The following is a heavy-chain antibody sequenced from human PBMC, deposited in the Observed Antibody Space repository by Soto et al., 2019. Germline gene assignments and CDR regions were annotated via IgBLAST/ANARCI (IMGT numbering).Heavy chain of an antibody. CDR2: IYYSGST. CDR3: ARHPERTGTGYDFWSGYYSDYYYMDV. V-gene: IGHV4-59*08. Sequence: PSETLSLTCTVSGGSISSYYWSWIRQPPGKGLEWIGYIYYSGSTNYNPSLKSRVTISVDTSKNQFSLKLGSVTAADTAVYYCARHPERTGTGYDFWSGYYSDYYYMDVWGKGTTVTVSS. CDR1: GGSISSYY. J-gene: IGHJ6*03. D-gene: IGHD3-3*01.